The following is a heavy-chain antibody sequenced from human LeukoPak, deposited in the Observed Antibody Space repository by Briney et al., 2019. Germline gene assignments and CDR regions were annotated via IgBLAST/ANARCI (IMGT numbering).Heavy chain of an antibody. J-gene: IGHJ4*02. CDR2: ISYDESNK. V-gene: IGHV3-30-3*01. D-gene: IGHD3-22*01. CDR1: GFTFSNYA. Sequence: PGGSLRLSCAASGFTFSNYAMHWVRQAPGKGLEWVAVISYDESNKYYADSVKGRFTISRDNSKNTLYLQMNSLRAEDTAVYYCARADYYDTSGYYLYYFDYWGREPWPPSPQ. CDR3: ARADYYDTSGYYLYYFDY.